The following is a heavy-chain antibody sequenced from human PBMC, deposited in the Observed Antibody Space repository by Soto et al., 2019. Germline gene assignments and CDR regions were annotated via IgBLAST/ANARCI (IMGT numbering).Heavy chain of an antibody. CDR1: GGTFSSYA. CDR2: IIPIFGTA. J-gene: IGHJ5*02. Sequence: SVKVSCEASGGTFSSYAISWVRQATGQGGEWMGGIIPIFGTANYAQKFQGRVTITADESTSTAYMELSSLRSEDTAVYYCAREHSSSWYVGWFDPWGQGTLVPFSS. V-gene: IGHV1-69*13. D-gene: IGHD6-13*01. CDR3: AREHSSSWYVGWFDP.